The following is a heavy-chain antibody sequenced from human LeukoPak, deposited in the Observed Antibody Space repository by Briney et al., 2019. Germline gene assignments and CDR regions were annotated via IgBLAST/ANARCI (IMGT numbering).Heavy chain of an antibody. J-gene: IGHJ5*02. V-gene: IGHV1-8*01. CDR2: INPHSGKT. CDR1: GYPFRNYD. D-gene: IGHD6-25*01. Sequence: ASVKVSCKTSGYPFRNYDINWVRQATGQGLEWMGWINPHSGKTGYAQKFQGRVTMTTDTSASTAYMELSSLRSEDTAVYYCARVPSGGDKFDPWGQGTLVTVSS. CDR3: ARVPSGGDKFDP.